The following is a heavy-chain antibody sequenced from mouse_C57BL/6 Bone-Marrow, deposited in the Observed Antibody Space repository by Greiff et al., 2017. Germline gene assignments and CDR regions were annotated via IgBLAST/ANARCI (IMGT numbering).Heavy chain of an antibody. D-gene: IGHD2-1*01. Sequence: QVQLQQPGAELVRPGSSVKLSCKASGYTFTSYWMDWVKQRPGQGLEWIGNIYPSDSDTHYNQKFKDKATLTVDKSSSTAYMQLSSLASEDSAVYYCARREDLLWSLYAMDYWGQGTSVTVSS. V-gene: IGHV1-61*01. CDR2: IYPSDSDT. CDR1: GYTFTSYW. J-gene: IGHJ4*01. CDR3: ARREDLLWSLYAMDY.